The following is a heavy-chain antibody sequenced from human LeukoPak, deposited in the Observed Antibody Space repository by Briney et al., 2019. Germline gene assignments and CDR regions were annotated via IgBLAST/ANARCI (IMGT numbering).Heavy chain of an antibody. D-gene: IGHD6-13*01. CDR1: GGSISSYY. CDR2: IYYSGST. V-gene: IGHV4-59*01. CDR3: ARGGAAARPLDY. Sequence: SETLSLTCTVSGGSISSYYWSWIRQPPGKGLGWIGYIYYSGSTNYNPSLKSRVTISVDTSKNQFSLKLSSVTAADTAVYYCARGGAAARPLDYWGQGTLVTVSS. J-gene: IGHJ4*02.